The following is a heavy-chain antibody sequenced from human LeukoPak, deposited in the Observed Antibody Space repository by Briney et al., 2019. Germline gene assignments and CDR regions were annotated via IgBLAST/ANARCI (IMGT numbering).Heavy chain of an antibody. CDR2: ISSSSSYI. D-gene: IGHD1-26*01. CDR1: GFAFSSYS. CDR3: AREYSGNPSTVY. J-gene: IGHJ4*02. V-gene: IGHV3-21*01. Sequence: GGSLRLSCAASGFAFSSYSMNWVRQAPGRGLEWVSSISSSSSYIYYADSVKGRFTISRDNTKNSLYLQMNSLRAEDTAVYHCAREYSGNPSTVYWGQGTLVTVSS.